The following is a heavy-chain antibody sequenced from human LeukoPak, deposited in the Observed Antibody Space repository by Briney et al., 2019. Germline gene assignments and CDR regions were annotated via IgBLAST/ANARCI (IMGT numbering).Heavy chain of an antibody. Sequence: GESLKISCKGSGYSFTSYWIGWVRQMPGKGLEWMGIIYPGDSDTRYSPSSQGQVTISADKSISTAYLQWSSLKASDTAMYYCATSRSGFYYYYGMDVWGQGTTVTVSS. CDR3: ATSRSGFYYYYGMDV. CDR1: GYSFTSYW. CDR2: IYPGDSDT. V-gene: IGHV5-51*01. D-gene: IGHD3-3*01. J-gene: IGHJ6*02.